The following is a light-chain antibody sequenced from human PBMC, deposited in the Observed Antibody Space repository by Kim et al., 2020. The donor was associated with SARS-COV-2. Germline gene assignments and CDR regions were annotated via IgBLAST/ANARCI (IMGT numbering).Light chain of an antibody. CDR2: DAS. J-gene: IGKJ4*01. Sequence: PATLSLSPGGRATLSCRASQSVSSYLAWYQQKPGQAPRLLIYDASNRATGIPTRFGGSGSGTDFTLTISSLESEDFAVYYCQHRTTFGRGTKLEI. V-gene: IGKV3-11*01. CDR3: QHRTT. CDR1: QSVSSY.